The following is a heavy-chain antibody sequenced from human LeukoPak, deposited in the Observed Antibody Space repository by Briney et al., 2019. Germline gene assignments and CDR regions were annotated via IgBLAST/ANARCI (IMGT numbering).Heavy chain of an antibody. CDR3: TRALRHTSSSGWFDP. CDR1: GYTFTNYY. D-gene: IGHD6-6*01. V-gene: IGHV1-2*02. J-gene: IGHJ5*02. Sequence: ASVKVSCKTSGYTFTNYYIHWVRQAPGQGLEWMGWVDPNNGATNYARKLQGRVTMTRDTSVSTVYMELSRLRSDDTAVYYCTRALRHTSSSGWFDPWGQGSLVTVSS. CDR2: VDPNNGAT.